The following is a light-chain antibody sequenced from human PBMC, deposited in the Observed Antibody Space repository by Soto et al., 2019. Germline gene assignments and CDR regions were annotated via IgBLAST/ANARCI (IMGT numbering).Light chain of an antibody. J-gene: IGKJ4*01. Sequence: EVVLTQSPLSQSVTLGQPASISCQCSRSLLYSNGHTYLTWCHQRPGHPPSRLIYEFSYRDSGVPDRVSGSGSGTDFTLGISRVEVEDVVLHYGMQGTHWPLTFGGGTKVEIK. CDR2: EFS. CDR1: RSLLYSNGHTY. CDR3: MQGTHWPLT. V-gene: IGKV2-30*01.